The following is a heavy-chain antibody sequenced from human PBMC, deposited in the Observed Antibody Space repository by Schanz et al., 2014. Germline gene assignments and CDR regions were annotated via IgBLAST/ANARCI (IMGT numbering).Heavy chain of an antibody. CDR3: VKVPSRDVSFDL. CDR1: GYTFTDYG. Sequence: QVQLVQSWAEVKGPGASVKVSCKASGYTFTDYGLSWVRQAPGQGLEWLGWIRPDNGHTTYSQKVRDRVIFTTDTSASTAYMELRSLRSDDTAHYYCVKVPSRDVSFDLWGRGTLVTVS. CDR2: IRPDNGHT. J-gene: IGHJ2*01. D-gene: IGHD3-16*01. V-gene: IGHV1-18*01.